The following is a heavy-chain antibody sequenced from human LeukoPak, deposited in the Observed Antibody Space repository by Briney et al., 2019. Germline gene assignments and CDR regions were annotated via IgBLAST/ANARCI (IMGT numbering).Heavy chain of an antibody. D-gene: IGHD1-26*01. CDR2: INAGNGNT. CDR1: GYTFTSYA. Sequence: ASVTVSCKASGYTFTSYAMHWVRQAPGQRLEWMGWINAGNGNTKYSQKFQGRVTITRDTSASTAYMELSSLRSEDTAVYYCAADGGRIVGASNFDYWGQGTLVTVSS. J-gene: IGHJ4*02. CDR3: AADGGRIVGASNFDY. V-gene: IGHV1-3*01.